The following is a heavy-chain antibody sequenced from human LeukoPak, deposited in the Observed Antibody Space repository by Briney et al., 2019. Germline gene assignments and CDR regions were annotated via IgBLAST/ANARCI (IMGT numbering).Heavy chain of an antibody. CDR1: GFTFSTYW. V-gene: IGHV3-7*01. J-gene: IGHJ4*02. CDR3: GRDIGLTPEPIDY. Sequence: GGSLRLSCAASGFTFSTYWMSWVRQAPGKGLEWVANIKQDGSEKYHVDSVKGRFTISRDNAKNSLYLQMNSLRVEDTAVYYCGRDIGLTPEPIDYWGQGTLVTVSS. CDR2: IKQDGSEK. D-gene: IGHD1-14*01.